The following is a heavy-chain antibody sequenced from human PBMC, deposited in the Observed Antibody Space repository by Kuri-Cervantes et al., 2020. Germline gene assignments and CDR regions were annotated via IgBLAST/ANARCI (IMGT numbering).Heavy chain of an antibody. V-gene: IGHV3-23*01. CDR3: ARPGEGSGSYGAFDI. D-gene: IGHD3-10*01. CDR1: GFTFSNSA. CDR2: MSGSGTTT. Sequence: GESLKISCAASGFTFSNSAMSWVRQAPGKGLEWVSVMSGSGTTTYYADSVKGRFTISRDNAKNSLDLQMNSLRAEDTAVYYCARPGEGSGSYGAFDIWGQGTVVTVSS. J-gene: IGHJ3*02.